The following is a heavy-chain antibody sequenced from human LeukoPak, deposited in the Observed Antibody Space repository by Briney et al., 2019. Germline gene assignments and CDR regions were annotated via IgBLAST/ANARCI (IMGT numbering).Heavy chain of an antibody. CDR2: IDNDGRNT. J-gene: IGHJ5*02. CDR1: GFTFNNHW. V-gene: IGHV3-74*01. Sequence: GGSLRLSCAASGFTFNNHWMHWVRQAPGKGLEWVSRIDNDGRNTIYADSVKARFTISRDNAKNTLYLQMNSLRAEDTAMYYCSRDRPHNWFDPWGQGTPVTVSS. CDR3: SRDRPHNWFDP.